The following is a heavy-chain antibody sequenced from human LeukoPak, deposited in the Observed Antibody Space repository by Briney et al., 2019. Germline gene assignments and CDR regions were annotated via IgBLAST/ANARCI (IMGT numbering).Heavy chain of an antibody. V-gene: IGHV4-4*07. D-gene: IGHD2-2*01. Sequence: SETLSLTSTVSGGFISSYYWSWIRQPAGKGLEWIGRIYTSGSTNYNPSLKSRVTMSVDTSKNQFSLKLSSVTAADTAVYYCARGVVPAAQGGYYYYGMDVWGQGTTVTVSS. J-gene: IGHJ6*02. CDR3: ARGVVPAAQGGYYYYGMDV. CDR2: IYTSGST. CDR1: GGFISSYY.